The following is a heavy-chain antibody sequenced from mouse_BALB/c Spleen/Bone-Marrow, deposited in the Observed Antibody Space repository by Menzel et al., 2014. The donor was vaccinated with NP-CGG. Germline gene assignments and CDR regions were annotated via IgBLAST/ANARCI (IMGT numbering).Heavy chain of an antibody. V-gene: IGHV1-15*01. CDR2: IDPETGGT. Sequence: QVQLQQPGAELVRPGASVTLSCKASGYTFTDYEMHWLKPTPVHGLEWIGAIDPETGGTAYNQKFKGRATLTTDKSSSTAYMELRSLTSEDSAVYYCTRLDSSGYGAYWGQGTLVTVSA. CDR1: GYTFTDYE. J-gene: IGHJ3*01. CDR3: TRLDSSGYGAY. D-gene: IGHD3-2*01.